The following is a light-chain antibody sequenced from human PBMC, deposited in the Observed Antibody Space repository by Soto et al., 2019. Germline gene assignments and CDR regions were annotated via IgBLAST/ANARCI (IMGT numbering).Light chain of an antibody. J-gene: IGLJ2*01. V-gene: IGLV1-51*02. CDR3: ATFESSLSIAV. CDR2: END. CDR1: TSNIGYNF. Sequence: QSVLTQPPSVSAAPGQRVTISCSGSTSNIGYNFVSWYQQFPGAAPKLLIFENDKRVSGTPDRFSGSQSGTLGTLAITGLQTGDEAAYYCATFESSLSIAVFGGGTKVTVL.